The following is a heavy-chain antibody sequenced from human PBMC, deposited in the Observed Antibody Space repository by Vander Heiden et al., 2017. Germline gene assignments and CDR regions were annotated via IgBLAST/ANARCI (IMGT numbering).Heavy chain of an antibody. V-gene: IGHV1-69*01. Sequence: QVQLVQSGAEVKRPGSSVTVSCKTSGCPFTSFAISCVRQAPGQGLECLGGIIPVFGTTDYAQRSQGRVTITADASTTTAYMELTSLRSEDTAVYYCATDQAGNTGYWGQGTLVTVSS. J-gene: IGHJ4*02. CDR2: IIPVFGTT. CDR1: GCPFTSFA. CDR3: ATDQAGNTGY. D-gene: IGHD1-1*01.